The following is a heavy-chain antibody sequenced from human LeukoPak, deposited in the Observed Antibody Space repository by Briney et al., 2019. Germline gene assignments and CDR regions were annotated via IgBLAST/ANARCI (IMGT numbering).Heavy chain of an antibody. D-gene: IGHD3-10*01. CDR3: ARGAKYGSGSLKGDY. CDR2: ISSSSSYI. V-gene: IGHV3-21*01. J-gene: IGHJ4*02. CDR1: GFTFSSYS. Sequence: AGGSLRLSCAASGFTFSSYSMNWVRQAPGKGLEWVSSISSSSSYIYYADSVKGRFTISRDNAKNSLYLQMNSLRAEDTAVYYCARGAKYGSGSLKGDYWGQGTLVTVSS.